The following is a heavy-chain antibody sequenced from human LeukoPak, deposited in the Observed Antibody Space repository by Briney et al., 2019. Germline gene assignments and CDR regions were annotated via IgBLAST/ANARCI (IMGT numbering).Heavy chain of an antibody. CDR3: ARGVGRRSYQLLFRHYYYGMDV. Sequence: ASVKLSCTASGYTFTSYDINWVRQATGHGLEWMGWMNPNSGNTGYAQKFQGRVTMTRNTSISTAYMELSSLRSEDTAVYYCARGVGRRSYQLLFRHYYYGMDVWGQGTTVTVSS. CDR1: GYTFTSYD. V-gene: IGHV1-8*01. CDR2: MNPNSGNT. J-gene: IGHJ6*02. D-gene: IGHD2-2*01.